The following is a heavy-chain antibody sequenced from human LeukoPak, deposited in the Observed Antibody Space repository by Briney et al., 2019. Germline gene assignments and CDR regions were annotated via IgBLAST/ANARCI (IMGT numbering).Heavy chain of an antibody. J-gene: IGHJ1*01. Sequence: ASVKVSCKASGYTFTNYGISWVRQAPEQGLEWMGWISAYNGNTNYAQKLQGRVTMTTDTSTSTAYMDLRSLRSDDTAVYYCARGNDSSGYYYSTAEFFQFWGQGTLVTVSS. CDR1: GYTFTNYG. CDR2: ISAYNGNT. D-gene: IGHD3-22*01. CDR3: ARGNDSSGYYYSTAEFFQF. V-gene: IGHV1-18*01.